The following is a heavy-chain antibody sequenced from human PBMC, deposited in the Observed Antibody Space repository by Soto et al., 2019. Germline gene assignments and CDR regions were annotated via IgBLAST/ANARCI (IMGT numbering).Heavy chain of an antibody. CDR3: ARVGAVAGIYYYYYMDV. J-gene: IGHJ6*03. Sequence: GASVKVSCKASGYTFTSYDINWVRQATGQGLEWMGWMNPNSGNTGYAQKFQGRVTMTRNTSISTAYMELSSLRSEDTAMYYCARVGAVAGIYYYYYMDVWGKGTTVTVSS. CDR2: MNPNSGNT. V-gene: IGHV1-8*01. CDR1: GYTFTSYD. D-gene: IGHD6-19*01.